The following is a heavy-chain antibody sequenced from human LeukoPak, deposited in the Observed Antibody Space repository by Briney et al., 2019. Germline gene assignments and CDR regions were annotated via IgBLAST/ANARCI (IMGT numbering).Heavy chain of an antibody. CDR2: IYYSGSS. D-gene: IGHD1-26*01. Sequence: SETLSLTCTVSGGSISSGSYYWGWIRQPPGKGLEWIGNIYYSGSSYYNPSLKSRVTISVDTSKNQFSLKLSSVTAADTAVYYCARQWSGSYSDYWGQGTQVTVSS. V-gene: IGHV4-39*01. CDR1: GGSISSGSYY. J-gene: IGHJ4*02. CDR3: ARQWSGSYSDY.